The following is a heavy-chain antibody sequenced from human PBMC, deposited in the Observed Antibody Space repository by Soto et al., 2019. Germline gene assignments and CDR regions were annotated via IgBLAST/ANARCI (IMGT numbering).Heavy chain of an antibody. V-gene: IGHV3-30-3*01. J-gene: IGHJ4*02. CDR3: ARECSSGWSAAHFDS. CDR2: ISYDGSNK. CDR1: GFTFSSYA. D-gene: IGHD6-19*01. Sequence: QVQLVESGGGVVQPGRSLRLSCAASGFTFSSYALHWVRQAPGKGLEWVAFISYDGSNKYYADSVKGRFTISRDNSNNMLYLQMNILRAEDTAVYFCARECSSGWSAAHFDSWGQGTLVTVSS.